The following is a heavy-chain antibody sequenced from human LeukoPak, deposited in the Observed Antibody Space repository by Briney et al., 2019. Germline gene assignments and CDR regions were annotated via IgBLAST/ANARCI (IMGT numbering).Heavy chain of an antibody. D-gene: IGHD3-10*01. J-gene: IGHJ4*02. CDR2: ISGGTT. V-gene: IGHV3-23*01. Sequence: GGSLRPSCAASGFTISSYGMSWVRQAPGKGLEWVSSISGGTTYYADSVKGRSTISRDNSKNIVSLQMNSLRAEDTAVYYCAKSVYGSGNYWGQGSLVTVSS. CDR3: AKSVYGSGNY. CDR1: GFTISSYG.